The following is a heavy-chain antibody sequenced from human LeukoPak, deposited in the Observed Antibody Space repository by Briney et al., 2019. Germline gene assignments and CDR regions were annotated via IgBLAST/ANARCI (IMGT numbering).Heavy chain of an antibody. CDR3: ARGGAVVVAARYRSFDP. CDR2: INHSGST. CDR1: GGSFSGYY. Sequence: PSETLSLTCAVYGGSFSGYYCSWIRQPPGKGLECIGEINHSGSTNYKPSLKSRVTISVDTSKNQFSLKLSSVTAADTAVYYCARGGAVVVAARYRSFDPWGQGTLVTVSS. J-gene: IGHJ5*02. V-gene: IGHV4-34*01. D-gene: IGHD2-15*01.